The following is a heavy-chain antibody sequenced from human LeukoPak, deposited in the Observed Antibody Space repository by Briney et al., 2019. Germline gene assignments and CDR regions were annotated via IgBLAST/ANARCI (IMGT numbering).Heavy chain of an antibody. CDR1: GFTFSTYA. D-gene: IGHD6-19*01. CDR2: ISGGGGSS. Sequence: GGSLRLSCAASGFTFSTYAMGWVRQAPGKGLEWVSSISGGGGSSYYADSVKDRFTISRDNSKNTLYLQMYNLRDENTAIYYCAKRGISSGWYGDWGQGTLVTVSS. CDR3: AKRGISSGWYGD. J-gene: IGHJ4*02. V-gene: IGHV3-23*01.